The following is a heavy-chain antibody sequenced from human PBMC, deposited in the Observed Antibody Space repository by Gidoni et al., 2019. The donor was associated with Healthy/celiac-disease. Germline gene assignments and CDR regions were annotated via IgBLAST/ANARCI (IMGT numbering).Heavy chain of an antibody. D-gene: IGHD2-15*01. J-gene: IGHJ6*02. CDR3: ARGDQDIVVVVAAYYYGMDV. CDR1: GFTFSSYA. V-gene: IGHV3-30-3*01. CDR2: ISYDGSNK. Sequence: QVQLVESGGGVVQPGRSLRLSCAASGFTFSSYAMPWVRQAPGTGLEWVAVISYDGSNKYYADSVKGRFTISRDNSKNTLYLQMNSLRAEDTAVYYCARGDQDIVVVVAAYYYGMDVWGQGTTVTVSS.